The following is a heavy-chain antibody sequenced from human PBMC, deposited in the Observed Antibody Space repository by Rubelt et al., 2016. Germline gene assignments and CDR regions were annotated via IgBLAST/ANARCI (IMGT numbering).Heavy chain of an antibody. V-gene: IGHV1-69*04. CDR1: GDTFSSYA. CDR2: IIPILGIA. Sequence: QVQLVQSGAEVKKPGSSVKVPCKASGDTFSSYAISWVRQAPGQGLEWMGRIIPILGIANYAQKFQGRVTITADKSTSTAYMELSSLRSEDTAVYYCARDRLLDDSSGGDAFDIWGQGTMVTVSS. D-gene: IGHD3-22*01. CDR3: ARDRLLDDSSGGDAFDI. J-gene: IGHJ3*02.